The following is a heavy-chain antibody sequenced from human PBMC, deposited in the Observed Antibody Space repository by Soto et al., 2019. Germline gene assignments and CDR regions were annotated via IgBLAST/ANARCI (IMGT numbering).Heavy chain of an antibody. J-gene: IGHJ4*02. Sequence: QITLNESGPTVVKPAETLTLTCTFSGFSLTTSGVGVGWIRQSPGKAPEWLALIYWDDDKRYSASRKSRLTITKDTSKNQVVLTVASVDPADTATYYCAHRILRTVFGLVTTTAIYFDFWGQGTPVVVSS. CDR1: GFSLTTSGVG. V-gene: IGHV2-5*02. CDR2: IYWDDDK. CDR3: AHRILRTVFGLVTTTAIYFDF. D-gene: IGHD3-3*01.